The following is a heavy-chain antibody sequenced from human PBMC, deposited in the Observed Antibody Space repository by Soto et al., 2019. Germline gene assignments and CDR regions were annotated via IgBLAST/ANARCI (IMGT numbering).Heavy chain of an antibody. D-gene: IGHD3-22*01. CDR1: GGSISRGGYS. Sequence: SETLSLTCAVSGGSISRGGYSWSWIRQPPGKGLEWIGYIYHSGSTYYNPSLKSRVTISVDRSKNQFSLKLSSVTAADTAVYYCARVADYYDSSGHVDYWGQGTLVTVSS. V-gene: IGHV4-30-2*01. CDR2: IYHSGST. CDR3: ARVADYYDSSGHVDY. J-gene: IGHJ4*02.